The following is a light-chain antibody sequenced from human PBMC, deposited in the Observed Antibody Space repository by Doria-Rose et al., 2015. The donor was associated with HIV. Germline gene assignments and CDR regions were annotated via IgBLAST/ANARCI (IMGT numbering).Light chain of an antibody. Sequence: DIRVTQSPESLGMSLGERATLNCKSNQSLLYTSKNYLAWYQQKPGQPPKLLIYWASTRLSGVPARFSGSGSGTDFTLTISSLEAEDVAVYYCQQYYDTPSFGPGTTGNIK. J-gene: IGKJ3*01. CDR2: WAS. CDR3: QQYYDTPS. CDR1: QSLLYTSKNY. V-gene: IGKV4-1*01.